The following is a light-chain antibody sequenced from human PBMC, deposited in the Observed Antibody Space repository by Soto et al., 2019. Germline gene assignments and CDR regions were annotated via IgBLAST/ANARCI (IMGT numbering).Light chain of an antibody. CDR3: HRSHSTPPT. J-gene: IGKJ1*01. CDR1: QSINTY. CDR2: GAS. V-gene: IGKV1-39*01. Sequence: DIQMTQSPSSLSASVGDRVPITCRASQSINTYLQWYQQKPGKAPKLLIFGASGLQSGDPSRFRGSGSGTEFTLTISSLQPEDFAKDYCHRSHSTPPTVGQGNKVE.